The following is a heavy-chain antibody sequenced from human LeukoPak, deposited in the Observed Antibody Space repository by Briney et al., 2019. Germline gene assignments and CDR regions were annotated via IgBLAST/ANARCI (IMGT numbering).Heavy chain of an antibody. CDR2: ISYDGSNK. CDR3: ARIKTSTVTTASDDY. V-gene: IGHV3-30*04. J-gene: IGHJ4*02. D-gene: IGHD4-17*01. CDR1: GFTFSSYA. Sequence: GGSLRLSCAASGFTFSSYAMHWVRQAPGKGLEWVAVISYDGSNKYYADSVKGRFTISRDNSKNTLYLQMNSLRAEDTAVYYCARIKTSTVTTASDDYWGQGTLVTVSS.